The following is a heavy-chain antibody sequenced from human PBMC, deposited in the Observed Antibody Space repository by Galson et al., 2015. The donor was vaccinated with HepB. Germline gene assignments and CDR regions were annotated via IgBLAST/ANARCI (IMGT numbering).Heavy chain of an antibody. V-gene: IGHV1-3*01. CDR2: INAGNGNT. D-gene: IGHD2-15*01. J-gene: IGHJ4*02. CDR1: GYTFTSYA. Sequence: SVKVSCKASGYTFTSYAMHWVRQAPGQRLEWMGWINAGNGNTKYSQKFQGRVTITRDTSASTAYMELSSLRSEDTAVYYCARSRHGGYCSGGSCHGGSDYWGQGTLVTVSS. CDR3: ARSRHGGYCSGGSCHGGSDY.